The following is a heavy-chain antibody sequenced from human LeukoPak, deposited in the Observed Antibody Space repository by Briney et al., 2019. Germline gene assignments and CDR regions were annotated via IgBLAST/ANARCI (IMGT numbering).Heavy chain of an antibody. CDR1: GGSMSSSSYY. V-gene: IGHV4-39*01. Sequence: SDTLSLTCTVSGGSMSSSSYYWGWIRQPPGKGLEWIGSIYYSGSTYYNPSLKSRVTISVDTSKNQFSLKLSSVTAADTAVYYCARVSMVRGVYSRVGRFDYWGQGTPVTVSS. CDR3: ARVSMVRGVYSRVGRFDY. J-gene: IGHJ4*02. CDR2: IYYSGST. D-gene: IGHD3-10*01.